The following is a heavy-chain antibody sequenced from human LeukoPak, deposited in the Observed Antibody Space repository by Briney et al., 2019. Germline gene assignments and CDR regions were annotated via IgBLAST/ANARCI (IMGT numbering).Heavy chain of an antibody. D-gene: IGHD2-21*01. J-gene: IGHJ6*03. CDR1: GYTFTSYA. CDR3: ARDTWQFAPDYYYYMDV. Sequence: ASVKVSCKASGYTFTSYATHWVRQAPGQRLEWMGWINAGNGNTKYSQEFQGRVTITRDTSASTAYMELSSLRSEDMAVYYCARDTWQFAPDYYYYMDVWGKGTTVTVSS. CDR2: INAGNGNT. V-gene: IGHV1-3*03.